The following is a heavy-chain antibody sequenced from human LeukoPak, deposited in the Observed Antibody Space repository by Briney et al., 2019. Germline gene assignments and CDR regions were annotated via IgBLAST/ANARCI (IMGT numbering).Heavy chain of an antibody. V-gene: IGHV3-7*01. Sequence: PGGSLRLSCAASGFTFSSYWMSWVRQAPGKGLEWVANIKQDGSEKYYVDSVKGRFTISRDNAKNSLYLQMNSLRAEDTAVYYCARDFLSPLRLGELSPSDAFDIWGQGTMVTVSS. D-gene: IGHD3-16*02. J-gene: IGHJ3*02. CDR1: GFTFSSYW. CDR3: ARDFLSPLRLGELSPSDAFDI. CDR2: IKQDGSEK.